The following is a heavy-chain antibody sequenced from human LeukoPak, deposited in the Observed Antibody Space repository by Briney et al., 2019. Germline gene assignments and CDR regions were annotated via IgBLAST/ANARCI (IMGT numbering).Heavy chain of an antibody. Sequence: PGGSLRLSCTSSGFTFSSYWMSWVRQAPGKGPEWAAHIKENGNEQYYADSVKGRFTICRDNAKKSLCLQMNSLRAEDTALYYCARGPGDFDASDIWGQGTMVTVSS. J-gene: IGHJ3*02. CDR2: IKENGNEQ. V-gene: IGHV3-7*01. D-gene: IGHD1-14*01. CDR1: GFTFSSYW. CDR3: ARGPGDFDASDI.